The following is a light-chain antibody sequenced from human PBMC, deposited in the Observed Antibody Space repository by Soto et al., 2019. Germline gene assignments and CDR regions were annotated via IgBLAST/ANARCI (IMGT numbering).Light chain of an antibody. CDR3: QQFNDFPLT. CDR2: DAS. J-gene: IGKJ4*01. CDR1: QDISSA. Sequence: IQLTQSPSSLSASVGDRVTITCRAGQDISSALAWYQQKPGKAPKLLLYDASSLPAGVPSRFSGSGSGTDFTLSITSLRPEDFATYYCQQFNDFPLTFGGGTKVQIK. V-gene: IGKV1D-13*01.